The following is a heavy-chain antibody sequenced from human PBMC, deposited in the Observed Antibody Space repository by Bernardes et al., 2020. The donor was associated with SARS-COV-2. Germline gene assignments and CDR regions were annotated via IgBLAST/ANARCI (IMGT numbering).Heavy chain of an antibody. CDR2: IDGGGSTT. CDR1: GFTFRSYW. Sequence: SCASSGFTFRSYWMHWVRRGTGMGLVWVSRIDGGGSTTSYTDSVKGRFTISRDNAKNTLYLQMNSLRDEDTAVYYCARASGYSSSWYIDYWGQGTLVTVSS. V-gene: IGHV3-74*01. CDR3: ARASGYSSSWYIDY. D-gene: IGHD6-13*01. J-gene: IGHJ4*02.